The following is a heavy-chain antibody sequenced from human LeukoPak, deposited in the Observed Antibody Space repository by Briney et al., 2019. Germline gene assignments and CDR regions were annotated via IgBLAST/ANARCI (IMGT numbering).Heavy chain of an antibody. D-gene: IGHD4-11*01. CDR3: ARATLKDYPPRY. CDR1: GGSFSGYY. J-gene: IGHJ4*02. V-gene: IGHV4-34*01. Sequence: SETLSLTCAVYGGSFSGYYWSWIRQPPGKGLEWIGEINHSGSTNYNPSLKSRVIISVDTSKNQFSLKLSSVTAADTAVYYCARATLKDYPPRYWGQGTLVTVSS. CDR2: INHSGST.